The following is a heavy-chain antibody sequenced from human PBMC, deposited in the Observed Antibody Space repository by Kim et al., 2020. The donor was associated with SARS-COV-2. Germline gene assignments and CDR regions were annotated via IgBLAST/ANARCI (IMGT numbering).Heavy chain of an antibody. Sequence: GGSLRLSCAASGFTFSDYYMSWIRQAPGKGLEWVSYISSSGSTIYYADSVKGRFTISRDNAKNSLYLQMNSLRAEDTAVYYCAREPQRGYSGYALDYWGQGTLVTVSS. CDR1: GFTFSDYY. CDR3: AREPQRGYSGYALDY. V-gene: IGHV3-11*01. CDR2: ISSSGSTI. D-gene: IGHD5-12*01. J-gene: IGHJ4*02.